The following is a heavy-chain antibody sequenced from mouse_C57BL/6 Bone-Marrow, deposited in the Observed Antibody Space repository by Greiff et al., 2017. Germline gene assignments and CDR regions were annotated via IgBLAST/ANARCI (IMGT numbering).Heavy chain of an antibody. J-gene: IGHJ3*01. CDR3: ARGWDKAY. D-gene: IGHD3-3*01. V-gene: IGHV1-18*01. Sequence: VQLQESGPELVKPGASVKISCKASGYTFTDYNMDWVKQSHGKSLEWIGAIDPNNGGTTYNQKFKGKATLTVDKSSSTAYMELRSLTSEDTAVYYCARGWDKAYWGQGTLGTVSA. CDR1: GYTFTDYN. CDR2: IDPNNGGT.